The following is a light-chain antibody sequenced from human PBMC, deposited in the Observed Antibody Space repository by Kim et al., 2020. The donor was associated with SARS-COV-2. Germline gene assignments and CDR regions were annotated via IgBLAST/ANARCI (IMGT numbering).Light chain of an antibody. J-gene: IGKJ2*01. CDR3: QKLYLTPDT. V-gene: IGKV1-39*01. CDR2: AAS. CDR1: QSIDNY. Sequence: DIQMTQSPSSLSASVGDRVTITCRAAQSIDNYLNWYQHKPGKAPKILIYAASSLQSGVPSRFSGSGYGEFFTSPLRRLPPAPFATYQGQKLYLTPDTFGQGTKLAI.